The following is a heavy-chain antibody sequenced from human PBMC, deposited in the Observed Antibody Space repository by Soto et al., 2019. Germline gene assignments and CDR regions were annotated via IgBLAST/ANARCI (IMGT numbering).Heavy chain of an antibody. CDR2: IWSDGNKE. CDR3: ARDRNGGWFHMDV. J-gene: IGHJ6*02. D-gene: IGHD6-19*01. V-gene: IGHV3-33*01. Sequence: QVQLVESGGGVVQPGRSLRLSCVGSGFPFWHYGMHWVRQAPGKGLEWVAVIWSDGNKEAYADSVKGRFAISRDNSKDPLYLEMTRLSVEDTAVYLCARDRNGGWFHMDVWGQGTTVSVSS. CDR1: GFPFWHYG.